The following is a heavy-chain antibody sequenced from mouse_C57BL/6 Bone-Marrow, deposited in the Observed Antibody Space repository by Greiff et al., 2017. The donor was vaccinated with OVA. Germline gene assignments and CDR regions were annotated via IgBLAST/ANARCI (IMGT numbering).Heavy chain of an antibody. CDR2: ISNGGGST. J-gene: IGHJ2*01. D-gene: IGHD2-14*01. CDR1: GFTFSDYY. V-gene: IGHV5-12*01. CDR3: ARRGYDGPFDY. Sequence: GKLVESGGCLVQPGGSLKLPCAASGFTFSDYYMYWVRQTPEKRLAWVAYISNGGGSTYYPDTVKGRFTISRDNAKNTLYLQMSRLKTEDTAMYYCARRGYDGPFDYWGQGTTLTVSS.